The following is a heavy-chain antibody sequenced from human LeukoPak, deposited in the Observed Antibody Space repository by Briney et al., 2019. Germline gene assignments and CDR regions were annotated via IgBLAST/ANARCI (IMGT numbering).Heavy chain of an antibody. V-gene: IGHV1-46*01. CDR3: ARVLDGLHTVEGFGY. Sequence: ASVKVSCKASGYTFTGYYMHWVRQAPGQGLEWMGIINPSGGSTSYAQKFQGRVTMTRDMSTSTVYMELSSLRSEDTAVYYCARVLDGLHTVEGFGYWGQGTLVTVSS. J-gene: IGHJ4*02. CDR2: INPSGGST. D-gene: IGHD4-23*01. CDR1: GYTFTGYY.